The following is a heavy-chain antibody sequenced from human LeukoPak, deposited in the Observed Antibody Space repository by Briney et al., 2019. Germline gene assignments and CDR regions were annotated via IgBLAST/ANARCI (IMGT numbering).Heavy chain of an antibody. CDR3: TKGNTDYSRNWGTYSFDS. V-gene: IGHV3-9*01. Sequence: PGGSLRLSCAGPGFGFDGYAMHWVRQAPGKGLEWVAGISWNSISTYYADSVKGRFTISRDKAKDSLYLQMNGLRAEDTALYYCTKGNTDYSRNWGTYSFDSWGQGTLVTVSS. CDR2: ISWNSIST. CDR1: GFGFDGYA. D-gene: IGHD4-11*01. J-gene: IGHJ4*02.